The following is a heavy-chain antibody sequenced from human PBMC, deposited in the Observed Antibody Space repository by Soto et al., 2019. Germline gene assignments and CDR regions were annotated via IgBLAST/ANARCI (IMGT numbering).Heavy chain of an antibody. D-gene: IGHD1-1*01. V-gene: IGHV4-30-4*01. CDR3: ARDLWVEPELYYYGMDV. J-gene: IGHJ6*02. Sequence: LSLTCTVSVDSISSADYYWSWIRQTPGKGLEWIGHIFYSGTTYYNPSLKSRLTISVDTSKNHFSLRLTSVTAADTAVYYCARDLWVEPELYYYGMDVGGQGTKVKVSS. CDR1: VDSISSADYY. CDR2: IFYSGTT.